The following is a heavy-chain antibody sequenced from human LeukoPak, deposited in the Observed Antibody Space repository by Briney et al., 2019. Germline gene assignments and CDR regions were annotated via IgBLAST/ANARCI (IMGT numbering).Heavy chain of an antibody. CDR2: INAGDGNT. Sequence: ASVKVSCKASGYTFTSYAMHWVRQAPGQRLEWMEWINAGDGNTKYSQEFQGRVTITRDTSASTAYMELSSLRSEDMAVYYCARSAYQLLDWFDPWGQGTLVTVSS. CDR1: GYTFTSYA. D-gene: IGHD2-2*01. CDR3: ARSAYQLLDWFDP. J-gene: IGHJ5*02. V-gene: IGHV1-3*03.